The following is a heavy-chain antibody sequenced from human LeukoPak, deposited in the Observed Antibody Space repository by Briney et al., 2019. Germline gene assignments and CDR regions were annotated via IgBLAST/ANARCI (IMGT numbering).Heavy chain of an antibody. Sequence: GASVKVSCKASGYTFTSYDINWVRQATGQGLEWMGWMNPNSGNTGYAQKFQGRVTMTRNTSISTAYMELSSLRSEDTAVYYCARVYYDILTGYYYFDYWGQGTLVTVSS. V-gene: IGHV1-8*02. D-gene: IGHD3-9*01. CDR3: ARVYYDILTGYYYFDY. CDR2: MNPNSGNT. J-gene: IGHJ4*02. CDR1: GYTFTSYD.